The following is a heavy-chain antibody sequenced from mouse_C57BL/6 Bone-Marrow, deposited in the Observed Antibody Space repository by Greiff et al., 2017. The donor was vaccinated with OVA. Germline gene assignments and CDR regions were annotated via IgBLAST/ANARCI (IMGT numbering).Heavy chain of an antibody. Sequence: QVQLQQSGAGLVRPGASVKLSCKASGYTFTDYYINWVKQRPGQGLEWIARIYPGRGNTYYNEKFKGKATLTAEKSSSTAYMQLSSLTSEDSAVYFCARGTVVAYYYAMDYWGQGTSVTVSS. CDR1: GYTFTDYY. CDR3: ARGTVVAYYYAMDY. CDR2: IYPGRGNT. D-gene: IGHD1-1*01. V-gene: IGHV1-76*01. J-gene: IGHJ4*01.